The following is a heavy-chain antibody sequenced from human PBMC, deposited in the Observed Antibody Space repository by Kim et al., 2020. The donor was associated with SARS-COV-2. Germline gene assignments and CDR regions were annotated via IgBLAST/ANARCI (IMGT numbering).Heavy chain of an antibody. Sequence: GGSLRLSCAASGFTFSSYGMHWVRQAPGKGLEWVAVISYDGSNKYYADSVKGRFTISRDNSKNTLYLQMNSLRAEDTAVYYCAKDERYCTGGVCGSFFDYWGQGTLVTVSS. J-gene: IGHJ4*02. CDR3: AKDERYCTGGVCGSFFDY. CDR2: ISYDGSNK. CDR1: GFTFSSYG. V-gene: IGHV3-30*18. D-gene: IGHD2-8*02.